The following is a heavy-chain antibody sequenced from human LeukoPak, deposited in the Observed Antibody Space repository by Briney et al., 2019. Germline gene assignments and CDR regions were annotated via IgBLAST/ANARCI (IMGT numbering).Heavy chain of an antibody. CDR3: ARHMAADAFDI. CDR2: ISAYNGNT. CDR1: GYTFTGYY. V-gene: IGHV1-18*04. Sequence: VASVKVSCKASGYTFTGYYMHWVRQAPGQGPEWMAWISAYNGNTKYTQKLQGRVTVTTDTSTSTAYMELRSLRSDDTAVYYCARHMAADAFDIWGQGTMVTVSS. J-gene: IGHJ3*02. D-gene: IGHD5-24*01.